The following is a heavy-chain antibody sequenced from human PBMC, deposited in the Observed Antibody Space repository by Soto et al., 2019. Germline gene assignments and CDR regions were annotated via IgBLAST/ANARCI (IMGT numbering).Heavy chain of an antibody. D-gene: IGHD3-10*01. V-gene: IGHV3-7*01. CDR1: GFTFSSYW. Sequence: EVQLVESGGGLVQPGGSLRLSCAASGFTFSSYWMSWVRQAPGKGLEWVANIKQDGSEKYYVDSVKGRFTISRDNAKNSLYLQMNSLRAEDTAVYYCARDFREIWFGELSPYYYYGMDVWGQGTTVTVSS. J-gene: IGHJ6*02. CDR3: ARDFREIWFGELSPYYYYGMDV. CDR2: IKQDGSEK.